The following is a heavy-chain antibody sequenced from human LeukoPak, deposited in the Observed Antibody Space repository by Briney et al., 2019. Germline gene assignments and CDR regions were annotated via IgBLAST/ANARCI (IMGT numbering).Heavy chain of an antibody. CDR3: ARASYSYDINGWVPFDY. CDR1: GGSISSGSYF. J-gene: IGHJ4*02. D-gene: IGHD3-22*01. V-gene: IGHV4-61*02. Sequence: SETLSLTCTVSGGSISSGSYFWSWIRQPAGKGLEWIGRIYTSGSTNYNPSLKSRVTISVDTSKNQFSLRLSSVTAADTAVYYCARASYSYDINGWVPFDYWGQGTLVTVSS. CDR2: IYTSGST.